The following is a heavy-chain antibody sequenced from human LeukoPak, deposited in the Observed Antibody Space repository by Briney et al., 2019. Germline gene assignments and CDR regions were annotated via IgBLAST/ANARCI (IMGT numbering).Heavy chain of an antibody. Sequence: SETLSLTCTVSGGSISSGGYYWSWIRQHPGKGLEWIGYIYYGGSTYYNPSLKSRVTISVDTSKNQFSLKLSSVTAADTAVYYCARGRGYCSGGSCSAPYYYGMDVWGQGTTVTVSS. CDR3: ARGRGYCSGGSCSAPYYYGMDV. D-gene: IGHD2-15*01. V-gene: IGHV4-31*03. J-gene: IGHJ6*02. CDR2: IYYGGST. CDR1: GGSISSGGYY.